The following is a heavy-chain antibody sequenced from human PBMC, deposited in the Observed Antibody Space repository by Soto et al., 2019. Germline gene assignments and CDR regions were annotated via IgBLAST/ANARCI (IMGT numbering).Heavy chain of an antibody. Sequence: PSETLSLTCTVSGGSISSYYWSWIRQPPGKGLEWIGYIYYSGSTYYNPSLKSRVTISVDTSKNQFSLKLSSVTAADTAVYYCARLFGTPPVHWGQGTLVTVSS. CDR1: GGSISSYY. CDR2: IYYSGST. V-gene: IGHV4-59*08. J-gene: IGHJ4*02. D-gene: IGHD3-10*01. CDR3: ARLFGTPPVH.